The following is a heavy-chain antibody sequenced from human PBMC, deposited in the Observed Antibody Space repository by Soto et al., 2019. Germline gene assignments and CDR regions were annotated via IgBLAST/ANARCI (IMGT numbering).Heavy chain of an antibody. V-gene: IGHV1-8*01. Sequence: QVQLVQSGAEVKKPGASVKVSCKASGYTFTSYDINWVRQATGQAPGWMGWMNPNSGNTGSAQKLQGRVTTTRNTSVSTPYIGLNSLRSEDTAVYYCARGINPEGYSSSQSDLVWGQGTLLTVSS. CDR2: MNPNSGNT. J-gene: IGHJ4*02. D-gene: IGHD6-13*01. CDR1: GYTFTSYD. CDR3: ARGINPEGYSSSQSDLV.